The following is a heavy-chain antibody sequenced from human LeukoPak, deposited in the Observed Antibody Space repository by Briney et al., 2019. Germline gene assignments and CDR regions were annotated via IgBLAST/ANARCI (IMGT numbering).Heavy chain of an antibody. V-gene: IGHV4-59*08. D-gene: IGHD6-13*01. CDR1: GGSISSYY. CDR3: ARHVGGGNSWYPTYYYYYMDV. CDR2: IYYMGRT. J-gene: IGHJ6*03. Sequence: PSETLSLTCTVSGGSISSYYWSWIRQPPGKGLEWIGYIYYMGRTNYNPSLQSRVTISVDTSKNQFSLKLSSVTAADTAVYYCARHVGGGNSWYPTYYYYYMDVWGKGTTVTVSS.